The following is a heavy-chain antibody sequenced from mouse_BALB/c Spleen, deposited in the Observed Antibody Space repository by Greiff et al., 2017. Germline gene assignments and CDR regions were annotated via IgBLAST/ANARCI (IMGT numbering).Heavy chain of an antibody. D-gene: IGHD3-1*01. CDR1: GFSLTGYG. Sequence: VQLQESGPGLVAPSQSLSITCTVSGFSLTGYGVNWVRQPPGKGLEWLGMIWGDGSTDYNSALKSRLSISKDNSKSQVFLKMNSLQTDDTARYYCAIDSSVYVALYYAMDYWGQGTSVTVSS. CDR2: IWGDGST. J-gene: IGHJ4*01. CDR3: AIDSSVYVALYYAMDY. V-gene: IGHV2-6-7*01.